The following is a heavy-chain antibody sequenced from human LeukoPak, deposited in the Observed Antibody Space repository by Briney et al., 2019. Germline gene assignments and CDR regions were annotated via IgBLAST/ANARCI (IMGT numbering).Heavy chain of an antibody. CDR1: GYTFTSYG. CDR2: ISAYNGNT. J-gene: IGHJ5*02. Sequence: ASVKVSCKASGYTFTSYGISCVRQAPGQGLEWMGWISAYNGNTNYAQKLQGRITMTTDTSTSTAYMELRSLRSDDTAVYYCARGWELLGWFDPWGQGTLVTVSS. V-gene: IGHV1-18*01. D-gene: IGHD1-26*01. CDR3: ARGWELLGWFDP.